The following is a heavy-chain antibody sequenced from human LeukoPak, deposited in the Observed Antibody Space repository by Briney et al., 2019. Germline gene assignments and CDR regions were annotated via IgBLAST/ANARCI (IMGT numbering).Heavy chain of an antibody. CDR2: IYGGGAT. CDR1: GFTVSSNY. Sequence: GGSLRLSCAASGFTVSSNYMSWVRQAPGKGLEWVSVIYGGGATYYADSVKGRFTISRDISKNTVYLQMNSLRVEDTAIYYCAKDFSGTYYDYWAQEPLVTVS. J-gene: IGHJ4*02. V-gene: IGHV3-53*01. D-gene: IGHD3-10*01. CDR3: AKDFSGTYYDY.